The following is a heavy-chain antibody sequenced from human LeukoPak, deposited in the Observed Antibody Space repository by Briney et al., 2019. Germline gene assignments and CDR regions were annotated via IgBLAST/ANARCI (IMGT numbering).Heavy chain of an antibody. V-gene: IGHV4-30-2*01. J-gene: IGHJ4*02. CDR1: GGSISSSSYY. CDR3: ARGPGGYYFDY. D-gene: IGHD2-8*02. CDR2: IYHSGST. Sequence: PSETLSLTCTVSGGSISSSSYYWGWIRQPPGKGLEWIGYIYHSGSTYYNPSLKSRVTISVDRSKNQFSLKLSSVTAADTAVYYCARGPGGYYFDYWGQGTLVTVSS.